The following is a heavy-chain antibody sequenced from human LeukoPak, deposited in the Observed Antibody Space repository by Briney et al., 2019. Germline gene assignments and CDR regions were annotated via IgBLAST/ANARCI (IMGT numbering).Heavy chain of an antibody. CDR1: AFTCVDYG. CDR3: AREKIHPRIVVVPAATGGYFDY. D-gene: IGHD2-2*01. J-gene: IGHJ4*02. CDR2: INWNGGST. Sequence: GGSLRLSCAASAFTCVDYGMSWVRQAPGKGLEWVSGINWNGGSTGYADSVKGRFTISRDNAKNSLYLQMNSLRAEDTALYYCAREKIHPRIVVVPAATGGYFDYWGQGTLVTVSS. V-gene: IGHV3-20*04.